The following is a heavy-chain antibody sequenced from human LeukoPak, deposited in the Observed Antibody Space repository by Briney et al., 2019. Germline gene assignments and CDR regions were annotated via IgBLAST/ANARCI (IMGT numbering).Heavy chain of an antibody. CDR3: ARVARPYCSGGSCYWFDP. D-gene: IGHD2-15*01. Sequence: GASVKVSCKASGYTFTGYYMHWVRQAPGQGLEWVGWINPNSGGTNYAQKFQGGVTMTRDTSISTAYMELSRLRSDDTAVYYCARVARPYCSGGSCYWFDPWGQGTLVTVSS. J-gene: IGHJ5*02. CDR1: GYTFTGYY. CDR2: INPNSGGT. V-gene: IGHV1-2*02.